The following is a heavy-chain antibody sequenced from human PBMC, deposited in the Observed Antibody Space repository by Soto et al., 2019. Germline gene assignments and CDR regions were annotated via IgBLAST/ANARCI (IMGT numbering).Heavy chain of an antibody. CDR3: ARLVYYDSSGYLAPFMDX. CDR2: IYPGDSDT. D-gene: IGHD3-22*01. Sequence: GESLKSSCKGSGYSFTSYWIGWVRQMPGKGLELMVIIYPGDSDTRYSPSFKGQVTISADKSIITAYLQWSSLKASDTAMYYCARLVYYDSSGYLAPFMDXWGQVTTVTVS. J-gene: IGHJ6*02. V-gene: IGHV5-51*01. CDR1: GYSFTSYW.